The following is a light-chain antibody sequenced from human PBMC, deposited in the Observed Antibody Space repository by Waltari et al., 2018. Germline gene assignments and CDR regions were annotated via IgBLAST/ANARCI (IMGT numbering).Light chain of an antibody. V-gene: IGLV4-69*01. J-gene: IGLJ3*02. Sequence: QLVLTQSPSASASLGASVKLTCTLNSGHSTNIIAWHQQQPEKGPRYLMKVNSDGSHSKGDECPDRFSGSSSSSGAERYLTITSVQSEDEADYYCQTGGHGTWVFGGGTKLTVL. CDR1: SGHSTNI. CDR2: VNSDGSH. CDR3: QTGGHGTWV.